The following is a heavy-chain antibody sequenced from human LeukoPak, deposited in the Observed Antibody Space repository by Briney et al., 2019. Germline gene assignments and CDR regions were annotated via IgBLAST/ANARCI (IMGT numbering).Heavy chain of an antibody. D-gene: IGHD6-13*01. CDR1: GFTFSSYE. V-gene: IGHV3-7*04. Sequence: PGGSLRLSCAASGFTFSSYEMSWVRQAPGKGLEWVANIKQDGSEKYYVDSVKGRFTISRDNAKNSLYLQMNSLRAEDTAVYYCARDSSSWYATYMDVWGQGTTVTVSS. J-gene: IGHJ6*02. CDR2: IKQDGSEK. CDR3: ARDSSSWYATYMDV.